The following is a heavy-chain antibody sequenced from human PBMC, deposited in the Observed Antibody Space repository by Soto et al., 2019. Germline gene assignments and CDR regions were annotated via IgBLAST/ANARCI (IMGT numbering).Heavy chain of an antibody. CDR2: IYYIGNT. J-gene: IGHJ4*02. V-gene: IGHV4-39*01. Sequence: QLQLQESGSGLVKPSETLSLTCIVSNGSISSRSSYWGWIRQTPGKGLEWIGSIYYIGNTYYNPSLKSGVTISIDTSNTQFSLKMNSVTAADTAVYFCVGQDYGAKGYYFENWCQGALVTVSS. D-gene: IGHD4-17*01. CDR1: NGSISSRSSY. CDR3: VGQDYGAKGYYFEN.